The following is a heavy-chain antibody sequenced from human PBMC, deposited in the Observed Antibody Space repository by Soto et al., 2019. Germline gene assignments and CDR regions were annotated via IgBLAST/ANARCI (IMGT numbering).Heavy chain of an antibody. J-gene: IGHJ4*02. CDR2: MNTNSGNT. D-gene: IGHD1-26*01. CDR3: AGEKVGTTGIGV. CDR1: GYTFTGYD. Sequence: QAQLVQSGAEVKKPGASVKVSCKASGYTFTGYDINWVRQATGQGLECMGWMNTNSGNTGYAQNLQGRVTMTRDNPIPTVYMELTSLRDDDSAVYYCAGEKVGTTGIGVWGQGTLVTVSS. V-gene: IGHV1-8*01.